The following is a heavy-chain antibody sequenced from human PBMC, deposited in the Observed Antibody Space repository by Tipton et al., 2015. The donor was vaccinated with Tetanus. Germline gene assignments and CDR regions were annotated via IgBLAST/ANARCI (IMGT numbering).Heavy chain of an antibody. CDR3: ARHESLVGGSYDY. V-gene: IGHV4-39*01. CDR1: GGSISSGNYY. CDR2: LYFSGRT. D-gene: IGHD3-10*01. J-gene: IGHJ4*02. Sequence: TLSLTCTVSGGSISSGNYYWGWIRQPPGKGLEWIGSLYFSGRTYYSPPLKSRVTISVDTPNNRFSLKLTSVTAADSAVYYCARHESLVGGSYDYWGQGTLVTVSS.